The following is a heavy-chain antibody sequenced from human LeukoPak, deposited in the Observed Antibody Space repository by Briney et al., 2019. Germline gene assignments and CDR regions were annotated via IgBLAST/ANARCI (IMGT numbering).Heavy chain of an antibody. D-gene: IGHD2-2*01. CDR3: ATHCSTSTCP. J-gene: IGHJ5*02. CDR2: ISSSSSTI. V-gene: IGHV3-48*01. Sequence: PGGSLRISCAASGFTFSSYSMNWVRQAPGKGLEWVSYISSSSSTIYYADSVKGRFTVSRYNAKNSLYLQMNTLRAEDTAVYYCATHCSTSTCPWGQGTLVTVAS. CDR1: GFTFSSYS.